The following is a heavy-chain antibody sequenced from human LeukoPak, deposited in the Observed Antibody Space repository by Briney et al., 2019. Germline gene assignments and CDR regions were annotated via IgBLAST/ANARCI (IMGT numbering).Heavy chain of an antibody. V-gene: IGHV3-74*01. D-gene: IGHD4-11*01. CDR1: GFTLSSYW. CDR3: ARDDYSNYADY. CDR2: INSGGSST. Sequence: GGSLRLSCAASGFTLSSYWMHWVRQAQGKGMVWVSRINSGGSSTSYADSLKCPFTISRDNAKNTLYLQMNSLRAEDTAVYYCARDDYSNYADYWGQGTLVTVSS. J-gene: IGHJ4*02.